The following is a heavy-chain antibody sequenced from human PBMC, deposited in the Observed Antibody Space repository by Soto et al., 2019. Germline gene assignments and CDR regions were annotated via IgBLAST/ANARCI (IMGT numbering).Heavy chain of an antibody. V-gene: IGHV4-30-4*01. CDR3: ARELEGGVFDI. Sequence: QVHLQESGPQLVKPSQPLSLTCTVSGGPVRDAFSYWTWIRQPPGKGPEWMGYLAYTGATYYNPSPRNSATISVDASSNLLSLRLSSVTAADTAVYYCARELEGGVFDIWGRVTLVT. J-gene: IGHJ3*02. D-gene: IGHD2-8*02. CDR2: LAYTGAT. CDR1: GGPVRDAFSY.